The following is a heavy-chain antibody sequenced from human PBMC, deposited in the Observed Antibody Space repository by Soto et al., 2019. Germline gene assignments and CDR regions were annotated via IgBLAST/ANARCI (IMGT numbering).Heavy chain of an antibody. Sequence: GESVKISFKGSGYSFTSYWIGWVRQMPGKGLEWMGIIYPGDSDTRYSPSFQGQVTISADKSISTAYLQWSSLKASDTAMYYCARHPAYYYDSSGYYYFDYWGQGTLVTVSS. CDR3: ARHPAYYYDSSGYYYFDY. D-gene: IGHD3-22*01. J-gene: IGHJ4*02. CDR1: GYSFTSYW. V-gene: IGHV5-51*01. CDR2: IYPGDSDT.